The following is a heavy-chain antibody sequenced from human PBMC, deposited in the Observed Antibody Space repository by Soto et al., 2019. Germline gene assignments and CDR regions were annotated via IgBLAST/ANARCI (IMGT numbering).Heavy chain of an antibody. CDR2: MNPKSGDT. Sequence: QVQLVQSGAEVKMPGASVKVSCKASGYTFSDYGINWVRQATGQGLEWMGWMNPKSGDTVYAQKFRGIVSMTRATSISTAYMELNSLKSEDTAVYFCAMGGYSVVGATGYWGQGTLVTVSS. V-gene: IGHV1-8*01. CDR1: GYTFSDYG. CDR3: AMGGYSVVGATGY. J-gene: IGHJ4*02. D-gene: IGHD1-26*01.